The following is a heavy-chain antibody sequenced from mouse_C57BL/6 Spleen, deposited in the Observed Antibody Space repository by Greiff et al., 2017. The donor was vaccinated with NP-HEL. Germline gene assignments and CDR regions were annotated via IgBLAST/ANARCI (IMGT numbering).Heavy chain of an antibody. D-gene: IGHD1-1*01. J-gene: IGHJ2*01. V-gene: IGHV1-53*01. Sequence: QVQLQQSGTELVKPGASVKLSCKASGYTFTSYWMHWVKQRPGQGLEWIGNINPSNGGTNYNEKFKSKATLTVDKSSSTAYMQLSSLTSEDSAVYYCARPAYYGSVFDYWGQGTTLTVSS. CDR3: ARPAYYGSVFDY. CDR2: INPSNGGT. CDR1: GYTFTSYW.